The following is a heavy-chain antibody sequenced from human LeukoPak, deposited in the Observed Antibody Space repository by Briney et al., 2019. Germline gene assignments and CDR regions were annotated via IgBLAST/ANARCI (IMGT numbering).Heavy chain of an antibody. V-gene: IGHV4-59*08. Sequence: SETLSLTCTVSGGSISSYYWSWIRQPPGKGLEWIGYIYYSESTNYNPSLKSRVTISVDTSKNQFSLKLSSVTAADTAVYYCARHGVCTNGVCLAYYFDYWGQGTLVTVSS. CDR2: IYYSEST. D-gene: IGHD2-8*01. J-gene: IGHJ4*02. CDR1: GGSISSYY. CDR3: ARHGVCTNGVCLAYYFDY.